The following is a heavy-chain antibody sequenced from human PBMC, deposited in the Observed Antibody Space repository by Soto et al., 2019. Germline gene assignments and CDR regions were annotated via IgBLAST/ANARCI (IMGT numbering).Heavy chain of an antibody. D-gene: IGHD3-10*01. CDR2: IYYSGST. CDR3: ARQGDYYCSGSWPDAFDI. J-gene: IGHJ3*02. Sequence: QLQLQESGPGLVKPSETLSLTCTVSGGSIISSSYYWGWIRQPPGKGLEWIGSIYYSGSTYYNPYLKNRFTISVGKSKNQFTLKLCSVTAAGTAVYYCARQGDYYCSGSWPDAFDIWGQRTMVTVSS. CDR1: GGSIISSSYY. V-gene: IGHV4-39*01.